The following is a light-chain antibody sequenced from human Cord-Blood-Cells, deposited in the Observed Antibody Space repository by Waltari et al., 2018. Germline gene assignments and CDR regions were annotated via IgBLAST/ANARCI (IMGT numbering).Light chain of an antibody. CDR2: GNS. CDR1: SSHIGAGYD. V-gene: IGLV1-40*01. Sequence: QSVLTQPPSVSGAPGQRVTISCTGSSSHIGAGYDVPWYQQLPGTAPKLLIYGNSNRPSGVPDRFSGSKSGTSASLAITGLQAEDEADYYCQSYDSSLSAYVFGTGTKVTVL. J-gene: IGLJ1*01. CDR3: QSYDSSLSAYV.